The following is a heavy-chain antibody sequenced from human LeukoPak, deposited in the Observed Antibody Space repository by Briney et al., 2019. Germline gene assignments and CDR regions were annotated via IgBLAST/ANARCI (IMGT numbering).Heavy chain of an antibody. V-gene: IGHV3-15*01. CDR3: TTVQDYGEAGD. Sequence: GGSLRLSCTAAGSSGFTFISAWMSWVRQAPGKGLEGVGRIKSKTDGGTTDYAAPVKGRFPISRDDSKTTVFLQMNSLKTEDTAVYYCTTVQDYGEAGDWGQGTLVTVSS. CDR1: GFTFISAW. CDR2: IKSKTDGGTT. D-gene: IGHD4-17*01. J-gene: IGHJ4*02.